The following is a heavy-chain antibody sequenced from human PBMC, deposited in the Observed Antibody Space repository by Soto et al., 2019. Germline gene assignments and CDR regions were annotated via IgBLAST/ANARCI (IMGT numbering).Heavy chain of an antibody. CDR1: GGSISSSSYY. CDR2: IYYSGST. V-gene: IGHV4-39*01. CDR3: ARQPYYDYVWGTFRSPFDY. D-gene: IGHD3-16*02. Sequence: SETLSLTCTVSGGSISSSSYYWVWIRQPPGKGLEWIGNIYYSGSTHYKPSLRSRVTISIDTSKNQFSLKVTSVTAADTAVYYCARQPYYDYVWGTFRSPFDYWGLGTLVTVSS. J-gene: IGHJ4*02.